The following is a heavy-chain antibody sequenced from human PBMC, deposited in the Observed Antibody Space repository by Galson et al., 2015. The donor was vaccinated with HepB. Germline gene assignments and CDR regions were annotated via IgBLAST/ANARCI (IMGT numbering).Heavy chain of an antibody. D-gene: IGHD6-13*01. CDR2: MNPNSGNT. Sequence: SVKVSCKASGYTFTSYDINWVRQATGQGLEWMGWMNPNSGNTGYAQKFQGRVTMTRNTSISTAYMELSSLRSEDTAVYFCARPLAAAGTPGGNYYMNVWGTGTTVTVSS. CDR1: GYTFTSYD. CDR3: ARPLAAAGTPGGNYYMNV. J-gene: IGHJ6*03. V-gene: IGHV1-8*01.